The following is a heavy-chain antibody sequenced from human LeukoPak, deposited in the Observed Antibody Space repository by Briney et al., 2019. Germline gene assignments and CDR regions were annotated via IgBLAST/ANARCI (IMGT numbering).Heavy chain of an antibody. CDR2: INTNTGNP. V-gene: IGHV7-4-1*02. J-gene: IGHJ4*02. CDR1: GCTFTSYA. D-gene: IGHD3-22*01. Sequence: ASVKVSCKASGCTFTSYAMNWVRQAPGQGLEWMGWINTNTGNPTYAQGFTGRFVFSLDTSVSTAYLQISNLKAEDIAVYYCARVVRGSSGYRYYFDYWGQGTLVTVSS. CDR3: ARVVRGSSGYRYYFDY.